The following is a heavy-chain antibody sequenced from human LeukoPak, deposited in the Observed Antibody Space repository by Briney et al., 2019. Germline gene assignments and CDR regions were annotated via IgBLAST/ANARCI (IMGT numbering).Heavy chain of an antibody. CDR3: ARGLPDRRSGSYFFSN. Sequence: SETLSLTCTVSGGSISSYYWSWIRQPPGKGLEWIGYIYYSGSTNYNPSLKSRVTISVDTSKNQFSLKLSSVTAADTAVYYCARGLPDRRSGSYFFSNWGQGTLVTVSP. D-gene: IGHD3-10*01. CDR2: IYYSGST. CDR1: GGSISSYY. V-gene: IGHV4-59*01. J-gene: IGHJ4*02.